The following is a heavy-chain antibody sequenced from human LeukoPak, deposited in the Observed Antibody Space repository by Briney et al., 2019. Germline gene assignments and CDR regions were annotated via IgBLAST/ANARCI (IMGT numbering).Heavy chain of an antibody. D-gene: IGHD1-1*01. CDR1: GGSISSYY. CDR2: IYYSGST. V-gene: IGHV4-59*01. CDR3: ARDRFLSGTVHNDAFDI. J-gene: IGHJ3*02. Sequence: SETLSLTCTVSGGSISSYYWSWIRQPPGKGLEWIGYIYYSGSTNYNPSLKSRVTISVDTSKNRFSLKLSSVTAADTAVYYCARDRFLSGTVHNDAFDIWGQGTMVTVSS.